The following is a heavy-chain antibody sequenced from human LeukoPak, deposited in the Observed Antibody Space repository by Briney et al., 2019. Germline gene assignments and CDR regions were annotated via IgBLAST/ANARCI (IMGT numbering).Heavy chain of an antibody. CDR1: GGSISSSSYY. J-gene: IGHJ5*02. Sequence: SETLSLTCTVSGGSISSSSYYWGWIRQPPGKGLEWIGSIYYSGSTYYNPSLKSRVTISVDTSKPQSSLKPSSVTAADTAVYYCARLRGDIVATQAWFDPWGQGTLVTVSS. D-gene: IGHD5-12*01. V-gene: IGHV4-39*01. CDR2: IYYSGST. CDR3: ARLRGDIVATQAWFDP.